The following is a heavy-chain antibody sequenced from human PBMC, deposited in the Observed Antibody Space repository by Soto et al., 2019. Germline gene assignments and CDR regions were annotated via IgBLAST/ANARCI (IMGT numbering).Heavy chain of an antibody. CDR1: GFTFSSYG. J-gene: IGHJ6*02. V-gene: IGHV3-33*01. D-gene: IGHD6-6*01. CDR3: ARAGGSSSVRDYYYGMDV. CDR2: IWYDGSNK. Sequence: GGSLRLSCSACGFTFSSYGMHGVRQAPGKGLEWVAVIWYDGSNKYYADSVKGRFTISRDNSKNTLYLQMNSLRAEDTAVYYCARAGGSSSVRDYYYGMDVWGQGTTVTVSS.